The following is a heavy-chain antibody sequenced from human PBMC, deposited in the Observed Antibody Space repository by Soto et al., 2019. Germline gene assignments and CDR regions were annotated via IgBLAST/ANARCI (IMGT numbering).Heavy chain of an antibody. J-gene: IGHJ4*02. CDR3: AREEIYYDSTGDRLPTKSGYFDY. Sequence: SVKVSCKASGGTFSSYTISWVRQASGQGLEWMGRIIPILGIANYAQKFQGRVTITADKSTSTAYMELSSLRSEDTAVSYCAREEIYYDSTGDRLPTKSGYFDYWGQGTLVTVSS. CDR2: IIPILGIA. D-gene: IGHD3-22*01. V-gene: IGHV1-69*04. CDR1: GGTFSSYT.